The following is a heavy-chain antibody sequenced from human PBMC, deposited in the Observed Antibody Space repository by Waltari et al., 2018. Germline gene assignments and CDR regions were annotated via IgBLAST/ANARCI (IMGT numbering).Heavy chain of an antibody. CDR1: GGSISSYY. D-gene: IGHD6-6*01. CDR3: ARGEEQLARSLFSSSLVVYYGMDV. V-gene: IGHV4-59*01. Sequence: QVQLQESGPGLVKPSETLSLTCTVSGGSISSYYWSWIRQPPGKGLEWVGYIYYSGTPNYTPPLQCRVTIAGDTCKNQFSLKLGLVTAADTAVYYCARGEEQLARSLFSSSLVVYYGMDVWGQGTTVTVSS. CDR2: IYYSGTP. J-gene: IGHJ6*02.